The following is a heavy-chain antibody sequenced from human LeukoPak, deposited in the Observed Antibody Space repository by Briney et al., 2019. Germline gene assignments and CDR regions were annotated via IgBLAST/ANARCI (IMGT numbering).Heavy chain of an antibody. CDR3: AKALSDYYGSGSYYPFDY. CDR2: ISGSGGST. D-gene: IGHD3-10*01. J-gene: IGHJ4*02. CDR1: RFTFSSYG. V-gene: IGHV3-23*01. Sequence: VGALRLSCAASRFTFSSYGMSWVCQAPGKGLEWVSAISGSGGSTYYADSVKGRFTISRDNSKNTLYLQMNSLRAEDTAVYYCAKALSDYYGSGSYYPFDYWGQGTLVTVSS.